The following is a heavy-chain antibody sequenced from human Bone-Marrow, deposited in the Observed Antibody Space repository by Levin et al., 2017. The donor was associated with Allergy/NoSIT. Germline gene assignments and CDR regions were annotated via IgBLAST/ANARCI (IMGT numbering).Heavy chain of an antibody. CDR2: ITSRDYGGTT. V-gene: IGHV3-49*03. Sequence: GESLKISCAASGFTFGIYAVSWIRQAPGKGLEWVGFITSRDYGGTTEYAASVKGRFTISRDDSKSIVYLEMNSLKSEDTALYYCSRLAPNGKGLPFDYCGQGTLVTVSS. CDR1: GFTFGIYA. CDR3: SRLAPNGKGLPFDY. J-gene: IGHJ4*02. D-gene: IGHD6-13*01.